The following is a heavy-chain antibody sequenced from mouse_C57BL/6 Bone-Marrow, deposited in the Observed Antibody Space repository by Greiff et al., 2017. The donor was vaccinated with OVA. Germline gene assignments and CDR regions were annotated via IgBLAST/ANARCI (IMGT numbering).Heavy chain of an antibody. D-gene: IGHD1-1*01. J-gene: IGHJ4*01. CDR2: ISNGGGST. CDR3: ARNQVYYYGSSYPYYAMDY. CDR1: GFTFSDYY. Sequence: EVMLVESGGGLVQPGGSLKLSCAASGFTFSDYYMYWVRQTPEKRLEWVAYISNGGGSTYYPDTVKGRFTISRDNAKNTLSLQMSRLRSEDTSMYYCARNQVYYYGSSYPYYAMDYWGQGTSVTVSS. V-gene: IGHV5-12*01.